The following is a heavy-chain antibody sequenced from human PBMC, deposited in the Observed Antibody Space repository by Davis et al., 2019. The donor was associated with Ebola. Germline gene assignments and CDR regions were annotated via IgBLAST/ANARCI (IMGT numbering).Heavy chain of an antibody. Sequence: MPSETLSLTCAVSGGSISSGGYSWSWIRQPPGKGLEWIGYIYHSGSTYYNPSLKGRVTISVDRSKNQFSLKLSSVTAADTAVYYCARQYYDFRGWFDPWGQGTLVTVSS. CDR3: ARQYYDFRGWFDP. CDR2: IYHSGST. CDR1: GGSISSGGYS. J-gene: IGHJ5*02. D-gene: IGHD3-3*01. V-gene: IGHV4-30-2*01.